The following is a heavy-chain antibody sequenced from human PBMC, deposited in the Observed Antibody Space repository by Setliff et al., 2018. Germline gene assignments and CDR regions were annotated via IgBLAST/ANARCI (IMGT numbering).Heavy chain of an antibody. CDR2: TIPTFGTT. D-gene: IGHD6-6*01. V-gene: IGHV1-69*05. CDR1: GGTFSSYG. Sequence: SVKVSCKASGGTFSSYGISWVRQAPGQGLEWMGGTIPTFGTTNYARKFQGRVTIITDESTSTAYMQLSRLGSEDTAVYYCVREGVHSRSSTDYRYYMDVWGKGTTVTVSS. J-gene: IGHJ6*03. CDR3: VREGVHSRSSTDYRYYMDV.